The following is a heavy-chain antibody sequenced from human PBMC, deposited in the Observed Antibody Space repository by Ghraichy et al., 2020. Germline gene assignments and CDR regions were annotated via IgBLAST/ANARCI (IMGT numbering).Heavy chain of an antibody. CDR3: AKDQVNTVVTPAGDY. CDR2: ISGSGGST. CDR1: GFTFSSYA. D-gene: IGHD4-23*01. J-gene: IGHJ4*02. Sequence: GGSLRLSCAASGFTFSSYAMSWVRQAPGKGLEWVSAISGSGGSTYYADSVKGRFTISRDNSKNTLYLQMNSLRAEDTAVYYCAKDQVNTVVTPAGDYWGQGTLVTVSS. V-gene: IGHV3-23*01.